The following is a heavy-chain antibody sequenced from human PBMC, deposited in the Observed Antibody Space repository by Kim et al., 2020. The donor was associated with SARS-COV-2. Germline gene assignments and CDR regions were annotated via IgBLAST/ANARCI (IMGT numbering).Heavy chain of an antibody. J-gene: IGHJ6*03. CDR1: GFTFSSYE. D-gene: IGHD6-6*01. Sequence: GGSLRLSCAASGFTFSSYEMNWVRQAPGKGLEWVSYISSSGSTIYYADSVKGRFTISRDNAKNSLYLQMNSLRAEDTAVYYCAREVRYSSSIMDVWGKGTTVTVSS. V-gene: IGHV3-48*03. CDR3: AREVRYSSSIMDV. CDR2: ISSSGSTI.